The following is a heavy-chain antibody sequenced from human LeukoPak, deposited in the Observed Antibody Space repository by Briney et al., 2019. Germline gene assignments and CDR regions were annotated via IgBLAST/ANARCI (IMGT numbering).Heavy chain of an antibody. D-gene: IGHD5-24*01. CDR3: ARDRGWQQFDY. V-gene: IGHV3-23*01. J-gene: IGHJ4*01. Sequence: GGSLRLSCAASGFTFSSYAMSWVRQAPGKGLEWVSAISGSGGNTNYADSVKGRFTISRDNSKNTLYLELNSLGAEDTGVYFCARDRGWQQFDYWGQGTLVTVSS. CDR1: GFTFSSYA. CDR2: ISGSGGNT.